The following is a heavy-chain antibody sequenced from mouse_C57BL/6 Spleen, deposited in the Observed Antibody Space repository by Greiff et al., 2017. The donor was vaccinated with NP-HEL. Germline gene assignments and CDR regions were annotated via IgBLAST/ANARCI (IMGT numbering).Heavy chain of an antibody. J-gene: IGHJ1*03. V-gene: IGHV1-64*01. CDR1: GYTFTSYW. D-gene: IGHD1-1*01. Sequence: QVQLQQPGAELVKPGASVKLSCKASGYTFTSYWMHWVKQRPGQGLEWIGMIHPNSGSTNYNEKFKSKATLTVDKSSSTAYMQLSSLTSEDSAVYYCARSGDGSSYGYFDVWGTGTTVTVSS. CDR3: ARSGDGSSYGYFDV. CDR2: IHPNSGST.